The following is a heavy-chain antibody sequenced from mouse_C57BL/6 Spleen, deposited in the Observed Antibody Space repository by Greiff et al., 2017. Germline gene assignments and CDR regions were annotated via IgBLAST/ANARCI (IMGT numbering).Heavy chain of an antibody. CDR1: GYTFTSYW. D-gene: IGHD1-1*01. Sequence: QVQLQQPGAELVKPGASVKLSCKASGYTFTSYWMHWVKQRPGQGLEWIGMIHPNSGSTNYNEKFKSKATLTVNKSSSTAYMQLSSLTSEDSAVYYCARGYYYGSSYYWGQGTTLTVSS. CDR2: IHPNSGST. J-gene: IGHJ2*01. V-gene: IGHV1-64*01. CDR3: ARGYYYGSSYY.